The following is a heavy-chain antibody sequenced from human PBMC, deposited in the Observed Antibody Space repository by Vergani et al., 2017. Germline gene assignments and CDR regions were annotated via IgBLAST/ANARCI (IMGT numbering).Heavy chain of an antibody. Sequence: QVTLKESGPVLVKPTETLTLTCTVSGFSLSNVRMGVSWIRQPPGKALEWLAHIFSNDEKSYSTSLKSRLTISKDTSKSQVVLTMTNMDPVDTATYYCARYSSGWYGAYYFDYWGQGTLVTVSS. V-gene: IGHV2-26*01. J-gene: IGHJ4*02. CDR3: ARYSSGWYGAYYFDY. CDR1: GFSLSNVRMG. CDR2: IFSNDEK. D-gene: IGHD6-19*01.